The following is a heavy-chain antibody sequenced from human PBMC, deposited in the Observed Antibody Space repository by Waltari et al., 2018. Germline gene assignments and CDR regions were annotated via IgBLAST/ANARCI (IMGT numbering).Heavy chain of an antibody. J-gene: IGHJ6*03. CDR3: ARGRRSCSSTSCYGGSRYYYYYYMDV. V-gene: IGHV4-59*01. CDR2: IYYSGST. CDR1: GGSISSYY. Sequence: QVQLQESGPGLVKPSETLSLTCTVSGGSISSYYWSWIRQPPGQGLEWIGYIYYSGSTNYNPSLKSRVTISVDTSKNQFSLKLSSVTAADTAVYYCARGRRSCSSTSCYGGSRYYYYYYMDVWGKGTTVTVSS. D-gene: IGHD2-2*01.